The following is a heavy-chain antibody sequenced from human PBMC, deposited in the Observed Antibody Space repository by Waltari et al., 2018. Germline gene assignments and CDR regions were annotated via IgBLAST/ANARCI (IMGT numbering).Heavy chain of an antibody. CDR3: ARPGLYGGFDY. CDR1: GYSFTSYW. V-gene: IGHV5-51*01. J-gene: IGHJ4*02. D-gene: IGHD3-16*02. Sequence: EVQLVQSGAEVKKPGESLKISCKGSGYSFTSYWIGWVRQMPGTGLDGLGYIDPGDSDTRYSPSFQGQVTIAADKSISTAYLQWSSLKASDTAMYYCARPGLYGGFDYWGQGTLVTVSS. CDR2: IDPGDSDT.